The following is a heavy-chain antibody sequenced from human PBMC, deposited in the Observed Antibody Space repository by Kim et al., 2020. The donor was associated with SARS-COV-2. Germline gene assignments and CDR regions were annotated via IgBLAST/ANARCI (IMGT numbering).Heavy chain of an antibody. CDR3: VREFYVGDGYYVDY. V-gene: IGHV3-7*01. D-gene: IGHD3-22*01. J-gene: IGHJ4*02. Sequence: GGSLRLSCVASGFIFTNYWMTWVRRAPGKGVEWVANINGDGSDRYYVDSVKGRFTISRDNSKNSVGLEMNSLRAEDTAVYYCVREFYVGDGYYVDYWGQGTPVTLSS. CDR2: INGDGSDR. CDR1: GFIFTNYW.